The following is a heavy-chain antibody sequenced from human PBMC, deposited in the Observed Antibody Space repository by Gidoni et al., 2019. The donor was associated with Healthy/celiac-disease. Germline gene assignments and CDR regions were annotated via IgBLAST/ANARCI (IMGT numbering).Heavy chain of an antibody. CDR1: GFTFSSYA. Sequence: QVQLVESGGGVVQPGRSLILSCAASGFTFSSYAMHWVRQAPGKGLEWVAVISYDGSNKYYADSVKGRFTISRDNSKNTLYLQMNSLRAEDTAVYYCARDHCTGGVCSMIYYYYYGMDVWGQGTTVTVSS. V-gene: IGHV3-30*04. CDR2: ISYDGSNK. CDR3: ARDHCTGGVCSMIYYYYYGMDV. D-gene: IGHD2-8*02. J-gene: IGHJ6*02.